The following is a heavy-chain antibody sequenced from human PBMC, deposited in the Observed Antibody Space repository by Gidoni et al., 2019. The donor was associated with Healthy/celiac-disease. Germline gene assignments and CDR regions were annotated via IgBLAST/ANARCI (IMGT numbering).Heavy chain of an antibody. J-gene: IGHJ5*02. D-gene: IGHD6-6*01. Sequence: QVQLVQSGAEVKKPGASVKVSCKASGYTFTSYDIHWVRQATGQGLEWMGWMNPNSGNTGYAQKFQGRVTMTRNTSISTAYMELSSLRSEDTAVYYCAREYSSSSGNWFDPWGQGTLVTVSS. CDR2: MNPNSGNT. CDR1: GYTFTSYD. CDR3: AREYSSSSGNWFDP. V-gene: IGHV1-8*01.